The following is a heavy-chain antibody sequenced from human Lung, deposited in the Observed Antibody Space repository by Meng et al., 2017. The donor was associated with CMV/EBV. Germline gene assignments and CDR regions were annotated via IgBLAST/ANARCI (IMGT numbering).Heavy chain of an antibody. CDR3: ARGFVTGRTPHFYGMDV. Sequence: SVKVSXKATGDTFSSYGVSWVRQAPGQGLEWMGGVIPMLGIVTYAQKFQGRITITADKSTSTSIAFMVLSSLISEDTAVYYCARGFVTGRTPHFYGMDVWGQGXTVTVSS. D-gene: IGHD1/OR15-1a*01. CDR1: GDTFSSYG. V-gene: IGHV1-69*10. J-gene: IGHJ6*02. CDR2: VIPMLGIV.